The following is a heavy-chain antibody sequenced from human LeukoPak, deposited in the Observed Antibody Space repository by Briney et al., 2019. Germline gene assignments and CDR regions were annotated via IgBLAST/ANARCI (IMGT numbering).Heavy chain of an antibody. CDR1: GGTFSSYA. D-gene: IGHD6-13*01. J-gene: IGHJ5*02. V-gene: IGHV1-69*05. CDR3: TLGIAAAGSLNWFDP. CDR2: IIPIFGTA. Sequence: SVKVSCKASGGTFSSYAISWVRQAPGQGLEWMGGIIPIFGTANYAQKFQGRVTITTDESTSTAYMELSSLRSEDTAVYYCTLGIAAAGSLNWFDPWGQGTLVTVSP.